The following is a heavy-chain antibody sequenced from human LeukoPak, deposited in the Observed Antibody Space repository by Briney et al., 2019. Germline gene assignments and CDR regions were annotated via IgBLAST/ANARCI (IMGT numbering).Heavy chain of an antibody. CDR1: GYTFTDYY. CDR3: ARTNYYDSNGHFDY. Sequence: ASVKVSCKASGYTFTDYYMHWVRQAPGQGLEWMGRINPDSGGTNYAQNFQGRVTMTRDTSISTAYMELNRLTSDDTATYYCARTNYYDSNGHFDYWGQGTRVTVSS. CDR2: INPDSGGT. D-gene: IGHD3-22*01. V-gene: IGHV1-2*06. J-gene: IGHJ4*02.